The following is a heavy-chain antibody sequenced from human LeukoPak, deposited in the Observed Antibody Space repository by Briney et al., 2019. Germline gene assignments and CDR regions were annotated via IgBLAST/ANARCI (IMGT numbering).Heavy chain of an antibody. Sequence: SETLSLTCSVSGVSVSSYYWSWIRQLAGKGLEWIGRMYPSGTTHYNPSLKSRVTMSVDTSKNQFSLQLTSVIAADTAAYYCADDYGDWGQGTLVTVSS. V-gene: IGHV4-4*07. D-gene: IGHD4-17*01. CDR2: MYPSGTT. CDR1: GVSVSSYY. CDR3: ADDYGD. J-gene: IGHJ4*02.